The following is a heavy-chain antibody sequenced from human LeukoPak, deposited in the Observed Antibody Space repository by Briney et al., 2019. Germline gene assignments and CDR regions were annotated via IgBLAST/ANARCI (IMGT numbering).Heavy chain of an antibody. Sequence: GGSLRLSCVGSGFTFSSYGMGWVRQAPGKGLEWVSSITSTGTYTFYADSVKGRFTISRDNSKNSLYLQMISLRAEDTAIYYCARDPYSGSYGDSYYYYMDVWGKGTTVTISS. CDR1: GFTFSSYG. CDR3: ARDPYSGSYGDSYYYYMDV. V-gene: IGHV3-21*01. CDR2: ITSTGTYT. J-gene: IGHJ6*03. D-gene: IGHD1-26*01.